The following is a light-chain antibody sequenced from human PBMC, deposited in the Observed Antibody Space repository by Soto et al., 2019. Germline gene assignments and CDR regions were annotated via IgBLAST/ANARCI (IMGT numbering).Light chain of an antibody. CDR1: QSVSSN. J-gene: IGKJ1*01. CDR3: QQYNDWGT. CDR2: GAS. Sequence: EIVMTQSPATLSVSPGERVTLSCRASQSVSSNLAWFQQKPGQAPRLLIFGASTRATGIPTRFSGSGSGTDFTLTISSLQSEDFAVYYSQQYNDWGTFGQGTKVEIQ. V-gene: IGKV3-15*01.